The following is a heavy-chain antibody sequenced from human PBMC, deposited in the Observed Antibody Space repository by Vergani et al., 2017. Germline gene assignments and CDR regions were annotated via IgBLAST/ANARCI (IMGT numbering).Heavy chain of an antibody. CDR2: IYPGDSDT. D-gene: IGHD2-15*01. CDR1: GYSFTSYW. CDR3: ARSTGYCSGGSCYHPPYYYYMDV. J-gene: IGHJ6*03. V-gene: IGHV5-51*03. Sequence: EVQLVQSGAEVKTPGESLKISCKGSGYSFTSYWIGWVRQMPGKGLEWMGIIYPGDSDTRYSPSFQGQVTISADKSISTAYLQWSSLKASDTAMYYCARSTGYCSGGSCYHPPYYYYMDVWGKGTTVTVSS.